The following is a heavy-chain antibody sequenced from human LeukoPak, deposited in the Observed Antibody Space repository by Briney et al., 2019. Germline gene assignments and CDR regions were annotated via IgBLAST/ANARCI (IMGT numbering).Heavy chain of an antibody. CDR3: AKIKSLYYDSSGYQDY. J-gene: IGHJ4*02. CDR1: GYNFKSYG. D-gene: IGHD3-22*01. V-gene: IGHV1-18*01. CDR2: IDVYNGKT. Sequence: GASVKVSCKASGYNFKSYGITWVRQAPGQGLQWMAWIDVYNGKTNYEQSLHGRATVTADISTNTVYLELKSLRSDDTAVYYCAKIKSLYYDSSGYQDYWGQGTLVTVSS.